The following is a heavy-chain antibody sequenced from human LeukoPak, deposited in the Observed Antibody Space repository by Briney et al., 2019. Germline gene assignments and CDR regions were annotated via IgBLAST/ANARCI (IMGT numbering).Heavy chain of an antibody. D-gene: IGHD3-10*01. CDR3: ARVGFGDLLFPQYEYYFDY. CDR2: IYYSGST. V-gene: IGHV4-59*01. Sequence: SETLSLTCTVSGGSISSYYWSWIRQPPGKGLEWIGYIYYSGSTNYNPSLKSRVTISVDTSKNQFSLKLSSVTAADTAVYYCARVGFGDLLFPQYEYYFDYWGQGTLVTVSS. CDR1: GGSISSYY. J-gene: IGHJ4*02.